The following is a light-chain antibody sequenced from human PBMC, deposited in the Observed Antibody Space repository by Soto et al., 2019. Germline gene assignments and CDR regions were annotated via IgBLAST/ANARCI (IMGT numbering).Light chain of an antibody. CDR1: QSVSSY. J-gene: IGKJ1*01. V-gene: IGKV3-11*01. CDR3: QHRSNWPPWT. Sequence: EIVLTQPPATLSLSPGERATLSCRASQSVSSYLAWYQQKPGQAPRLLIYDASNRATGIPARFSGSGSGTDFTLTISRLEPEDFAVYYCQHRSNWPPWTFGQGTKVDIK. CDR2: DAS.